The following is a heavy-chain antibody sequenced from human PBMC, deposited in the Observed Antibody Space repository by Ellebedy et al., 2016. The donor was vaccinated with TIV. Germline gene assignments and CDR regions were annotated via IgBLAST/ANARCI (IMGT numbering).Heavy chain of an antibody. CDR1: RYTFTSYY. V-gene: IGHV1-46*01. Sequence: ASVKVSCKASRYTFTSYYMYWVRQAPGQWLEWMGIIHPSSGSTSYAQKFQGRVTITRDTSTSAVYMELSSLRAEDTAVYYLARNYGDNVDRLFDYWGQGTLVTVSS. J-gene: IGHJ4*02. CDR3: ARNYGDNVDRLFDY. D-gene: IGHD4-17*01. CDR2: IHPSSGST.